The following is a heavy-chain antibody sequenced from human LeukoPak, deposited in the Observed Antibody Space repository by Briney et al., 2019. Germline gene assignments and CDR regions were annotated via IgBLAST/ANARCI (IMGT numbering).Heavy chain of an antibody. CDR3: AKDNYGPLEAFDI. J-gene: IGHJ3*02. CDR1: GFTFNSYA. CDR2: ISGSGGST. D-gene: IGHD4-11*01. Sequence: GRSLRLSCAASGFTFNSYAMSWVRQAPGKGLEWVSAISGSGGSTYYADSVKGRFTISRDNSKNTLYLQMNSLRAEDTAVYYCAKDNYGPLEAFDIWGQGTMVTVSS. V-gene: IGHV3-23*01.